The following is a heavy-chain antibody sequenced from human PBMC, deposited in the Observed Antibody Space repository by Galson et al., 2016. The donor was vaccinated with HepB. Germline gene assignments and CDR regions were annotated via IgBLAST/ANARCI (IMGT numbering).Heavy chain of an antibody. J-gene: IGHJ4*02. CDR3: AALYKSSWYVGPFDY. CDR1: GESLSGYY. Sequence: LSLTCAVYGESLSGYYWTWIRQPPGKGLEWIGEVNHGGHSNYNSTLKSRLIISLDTAKNQFSLKLRSVTAADTAVYYCAALYKSSWYVGPFDYWGQGTLVTVSS. CDR2: VNHGGHS. V-gene: IGHV4-34*01. D-gene: IGHD6-13*01.